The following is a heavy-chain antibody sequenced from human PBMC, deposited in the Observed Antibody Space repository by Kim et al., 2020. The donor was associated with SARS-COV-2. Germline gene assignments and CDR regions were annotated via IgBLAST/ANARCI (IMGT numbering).Heavy chain of an antibody. J-gene: IGHJ4*02. CDR2: ISSSRSYT. CDR3: VRDFEYYYGSGTPDY. Sequence: GGSLRLSCAASGFNFCAYSMNWIRQAPGKGLECISYISSSRSYTNYADSVKGRFTISRDNAKNSLYLQMNSLRAEDTAMYYCVRDFEYYYGSGTPDYWGQGTLVTVSA. D-gene: IGHD3-10*01. V-gene: IGHV3-11*06. CDR1: GFNFCAYS.